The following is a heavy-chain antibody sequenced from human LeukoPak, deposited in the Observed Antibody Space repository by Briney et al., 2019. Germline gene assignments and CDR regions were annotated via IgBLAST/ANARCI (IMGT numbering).Heavy chain of an antibody. D-gene: IGHD3-3*01. Sequence: GASVKVSCKASGYTFTGYYMHWVRRAPGQGLEWMGWINPNSGGTNYSQKFQGRVTMTRDTSISTAYMELSRLRSDDTAVYYCARDSTPQTYYDFWSGYYNPIDYYYGMDVWGQGTTVTVSS. V-gene: IGHV1-2*02. J-gene: IGHJ6*02. CDR2: INPNSGGT. CDR1: GYTFTGYY. CDR3: ARDSTPQTYYDFWSGYYNPIDYYYGMDV.